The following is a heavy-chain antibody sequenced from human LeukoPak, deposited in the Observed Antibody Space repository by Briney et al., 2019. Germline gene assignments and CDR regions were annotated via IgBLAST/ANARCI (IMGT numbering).Heavy chain of an antibody. V-gene: IGHV3-30*04. Sequence: GRSLRLSCAASGFTFSNYAMHWVRQAPGKGLEWVALISYDGSNKYYADSVQGRFTISRDNSKNTLYLQMNSLRAEDTAVYYCARALYDILTGPNWFDPWGQGTLVTVSS. CDR1: GFTFSNYA. CDR3: ARALYDILTGPNWFDP. CDR2: ISYDGSNK. D-gene: IGHD3-9*01. J-gene: IGHJ5*02.